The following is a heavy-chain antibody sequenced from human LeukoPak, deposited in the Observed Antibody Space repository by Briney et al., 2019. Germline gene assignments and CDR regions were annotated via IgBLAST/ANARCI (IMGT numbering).Heavy chain of an antibody. D-gene: IGHD4-17*01. Sequence: SVKVSCKASGGTFSSYAISWVRQAPGQGLEWMGGIIPIFGTANYAQKFQGRVTITADESTSTAYMELSSLRSEDTAVYYCARGRMDDYGDYDFDYWGQGTLVTVSS. CDR3: ARGRMDDYGDYDFDY. V-gene: IGHV1-69*13. CDR2: IIPIFGTA. CDR1: GGTFSSYA. J-gene: IGHJ4*02.